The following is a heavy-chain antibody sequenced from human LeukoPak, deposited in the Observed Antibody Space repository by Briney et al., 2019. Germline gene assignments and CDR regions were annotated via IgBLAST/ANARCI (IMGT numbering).Heavy chain of an antibody. CDR2: ISGSGGST. Sequence: QSGGSLRLSCAASGFTFSSYAVTWVRQAPGKGLEWVSTISGSGGSTYYADSVKGRFTISRDNSKNTLYLQMNSLRAEDTAVYYCAKAQAETYYYSYAMYVWGQGTTVNVSS. D-gene: IGHD6-13*01. J-gene: IGHJ6*02. V-gene: IGHV3-23*01. CDR3: AKAQAETYYYSYAMYV. CDR1: GFTFSSYA.